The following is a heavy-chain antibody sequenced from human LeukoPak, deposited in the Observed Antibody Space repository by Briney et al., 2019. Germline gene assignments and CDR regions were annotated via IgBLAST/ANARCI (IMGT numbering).Heavy chain of an antibody. Sequence: GGSLRLSCAASGFTFSSYWMSWVRQAPGKGLEWVANIKQDGTEKYYVDSVKGRFTISRDNAKNSLYLQMNSLRAEDTAVYYCARGWSADYFDYWGQGILVTVSS. CDR1: GFTFSSYW. CDR2: IKQDGTEK. D-gene: IGHD2-15*01. CDR3: ARGWSADYFDY. J-gene: IGHJ4*02. V-gene: IGHV3-7*01.